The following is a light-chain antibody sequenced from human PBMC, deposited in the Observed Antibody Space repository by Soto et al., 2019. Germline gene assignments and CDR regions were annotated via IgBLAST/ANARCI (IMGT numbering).Light chain of an antibody. V-gene: IGKV1-5*01. CDR2: DAS. CDR1: QSISSW. Sequence: IEMTQSPSTLSSSIGYRVTIPWRARQSISSWLAWYQQTPGKAPNLLSYDASTLHSGVPSRFRGGGSGTDVTLTISSLTPEGFETYCCQQVTVYPSTFGGGTNVNIK. J-gene: IGKJ4*01. CDR3: QQVTVYPST.